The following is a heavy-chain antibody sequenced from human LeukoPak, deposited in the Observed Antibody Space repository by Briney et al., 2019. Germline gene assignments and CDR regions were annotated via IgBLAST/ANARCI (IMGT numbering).Heavy chain of an antibody. J-gene: IGHJ4*02. CDR1: GGSISGYH. CDR3: ARDLGGSEDY. CDR2: IYYSGSS. Sequence: SETLSLTCNVSGGSISGYHWSWIRQPPGKGLEWLGYIYYSGSSNYNPSLKSRVTISADTSKNQFSLKLSSVTAADTAVYYCARDLGGSEDYWGQGTLVTVSS. D-gene: IGHD1-26*01. V-gene: IGHV4-59*01.